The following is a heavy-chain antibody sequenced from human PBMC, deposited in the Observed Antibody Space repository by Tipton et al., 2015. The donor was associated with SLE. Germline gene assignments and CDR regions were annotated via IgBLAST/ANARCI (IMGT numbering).Heavy chain of an antibody. V-gene: IGHV4-31*03. D-gene: IGHD3-22*01. J-gene: IGHJ5*02. CDR3: ASGDYYDSPGWFDP. CDR1: GGSISSGGCY. Sequence: TLSLTCTVSGGSISSGGCYWSWIRQHPGKGLEWIGYIYYSGSTYYNPSLKSRVTLSVDTSKNQFSLKLSSVTAADTAVYYCASGDYYDSPGWFDPWGQGTLVTVSS. CDR2: IYYSGST.